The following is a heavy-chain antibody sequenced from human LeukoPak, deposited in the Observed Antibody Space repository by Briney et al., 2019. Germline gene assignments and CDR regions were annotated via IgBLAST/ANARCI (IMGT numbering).Heavy chain of an antibody. CDR2: INPSGGST. D-gene: IGHD3-22*01. V-gene: IGHV1-46*01. J-gene: IGHJ4*02. Sequence: GASVKVSCKASGYTFTSYYMHWVRQAPGQGLEWMGIINPSGGSTSYAQKFQGRVTMTRDTSTSIVYMELSSLRSEDTAVYYCARGYYDSSGYYWGGDFDYWGQGTLVTVSS. CDR3: ARGYYDSSGYYWGGDFDY. CDR1: GYTFTSYY.